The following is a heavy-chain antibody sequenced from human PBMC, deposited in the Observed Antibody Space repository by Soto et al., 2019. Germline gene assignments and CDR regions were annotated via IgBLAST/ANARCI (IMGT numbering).Heavy chain of an antibody. CDR3: ARVVKEERAFDY. CDR1: GFTFSSYA. D-gene: IGHD1-26*01. Sequence: GGSLRLSCAASGFTFSSYAMHWVRQAPGKGLEWVAVISYDGSNKYYADSVKGRFTISRDNSKNTLYLQMNSLRAEDTAVYYCARVVKEERAFDYWGQGTLVTVSS. CDR2: ISYDGSNK. J-gene: IGHJ4*02. V-gene: IGHV3-30-3*01.